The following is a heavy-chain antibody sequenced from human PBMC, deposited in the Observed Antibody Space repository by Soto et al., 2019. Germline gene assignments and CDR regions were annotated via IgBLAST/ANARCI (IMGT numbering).Heavy chain of an antibody. D-gene: IGHD2-15*01. CDR1: GFTFSSYS. CDR2: ISSSSSTI. Sequence: GGSLRLSCAASGFTFSSYSMNWVRQAPGKGLEWVSYISSSSSTIYYADSVKGRFTISRDNAKNSLYLQMNSLRAEDTAVYYCARIVVVAGCSAFDIWGQGTMVTVS. CDR3: ARIVVVAGCSAFDI. J-gene: IGHJ3*02. V-gene: IGHV3-48*01.